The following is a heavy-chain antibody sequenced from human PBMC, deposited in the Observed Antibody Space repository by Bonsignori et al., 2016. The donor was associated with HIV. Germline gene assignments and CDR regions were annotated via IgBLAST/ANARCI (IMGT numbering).Heavy chain of an antibody. CDR2: IQNTGYSK. CDR1: GFTFSDCA. J-gene: IGHJ4*02. CDR3: VRGPGEWMDYFDY. V-gene: IGHV3-30*02. Sequence: GESLKISCSASGFTFSDCAMHWVRHSPGKGLEWLAFIQNTGYSKFYRDFVEGRFTISRDNSNDMLYLQMTGLREEDTGIYYCVRGPGEWMDYFDYWGQGTLVTVSS. D-gene: IGHD3-10*01.